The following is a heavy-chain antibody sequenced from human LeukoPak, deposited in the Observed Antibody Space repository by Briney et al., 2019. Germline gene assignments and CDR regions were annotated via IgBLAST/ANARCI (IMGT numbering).Heavy chain of an antibody. CDR2: INSDGSST. V-gene: IGHV3-74*01. Sequence: GGSLRLSCAASGFTFSNYWMHWVRQAPGKGLVWVSRINSDGSSTTSADSVKGRFTISRDNAKNTLYLQMNSLRAEDTAAYYCAKGGATVIDYWGQGTLVTVSS. J-gene: IGHJ4*02. D-gene: IGHD4-17*01. CDR3: AKGGATVIDY. CDR1: GFTFSNYW.